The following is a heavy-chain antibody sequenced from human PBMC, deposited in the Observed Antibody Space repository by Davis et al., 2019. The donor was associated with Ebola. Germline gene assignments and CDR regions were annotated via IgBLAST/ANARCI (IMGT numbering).Heavy chain of an antibody. J-gene: IGHJ4*02. CDR1: GGSISSSSYY. V-gene: IGHV4-61*01. CDR3: ARDDVTGLLDS. Sequence: SETLSLTCTVSGGSISSSSYYWSWFRQPPGKGLEWIAYVFYSGDTYYNPSLKSRLTISVDTSKNQFSLRLTSVTAADTAVYFCARDDVTGLLDSWGQGTRVIVSS. D-gene: IGHD1-20*01. CDR2: VFYSGDT.